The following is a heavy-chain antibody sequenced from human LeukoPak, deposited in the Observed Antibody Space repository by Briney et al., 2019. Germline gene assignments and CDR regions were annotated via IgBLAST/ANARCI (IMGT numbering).Heavy chain of an antibody. CDR2: ISAYNGNT. CDR1: GYTFTSYG. V-gene: IGHV1-18*01. J-gene: IGHJ4*02. CDR3: ARGIFGVVIDY. Sequence: ASVKVSRTASGYTFTSYGISWVRQAPGQGLEGMGWISAYNGNTNYAQKLQGRVTMTTHTSTSTAYMELRSLRSDDTAVYYSARGIFGVVIDYWGQGTLVTVSS. D-gene: IGHD3-3*01.